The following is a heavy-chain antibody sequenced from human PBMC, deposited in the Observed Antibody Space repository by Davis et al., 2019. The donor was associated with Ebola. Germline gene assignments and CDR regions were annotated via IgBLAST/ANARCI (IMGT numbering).Heavy chain of an antibody. CDR3: ARDGPNYDVDY. CDR1: GFSFSSYE. CDR2: TASSGATT. D-gene: IGHD3-22*01. V-gene: IGHV3-48*03. J-gene: IGHJ4*02. Sequence: GESLKISCTASGFSFSSYEMIWVRQAPGKGLECISHTASSGATTSYADSVKGRFTISRDNAKNSLYLQMTSLRVDDTAVYFCARDGPNYDVDYWGQGTLVTVSA.